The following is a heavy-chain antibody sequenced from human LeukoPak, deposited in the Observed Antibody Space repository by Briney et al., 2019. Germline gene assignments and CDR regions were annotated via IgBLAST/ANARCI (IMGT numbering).Heavy chain of an antibody. CDR3: ARYGDYGNCYYGMDV. J-gene: IGHJ6*02. V-gene: IGHV4-38-2*02. D-gene: IGHD4-17*01. Sequence: SETLSLTCTVSGYSISSGYYWGWIRQPPGKGLEWIGSIYHSGSTYYNPSLKSRVTISVDTSKNQFSLKLSSVTAADTAVYYCARYGDYGNCYYGMDVWGQGTTVTVSS. CDR2: IYHSGST. CDR1: GYSISSGYY.